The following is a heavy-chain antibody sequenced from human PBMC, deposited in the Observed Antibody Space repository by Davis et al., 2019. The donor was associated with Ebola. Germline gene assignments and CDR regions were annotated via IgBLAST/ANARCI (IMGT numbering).Heavy chain of an antibody. D-gene: IGHD3-22*01. V-gene: IGHV4-61*05. CDR2: IYYSGST. J-gene: IGHJ4*02. CDR1: GGSISSSSYY. CDR3: ARHLAYYYDSSGYYTTYYFDY. Sequence: SETLSLTCTVSGGSISSSSYYWSWIRQPPGKGLEWIGYIYYSGSTNYNPSLKSRVTISVDTSKNQFSLKLSSVTAADTAVYYCARHLAYYYDSSGYYTTYYFDYWGQGTLVTVSS.